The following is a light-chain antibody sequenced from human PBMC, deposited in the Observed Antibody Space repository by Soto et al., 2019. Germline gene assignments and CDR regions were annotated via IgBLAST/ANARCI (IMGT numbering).Light chain of an antibody. CDR1: QDISNH. CDR3: QQYDNLPTFT. CDR2: DAS. Sequence: DIQMTQSPSSLSASVGDRVTNTCQASQDISNHLNWYQQKPGKAPKLLIYDASSLETGVPSSFSGSGSGTDFTFTITSQRPEDIATYYCQQYDNLPTFTFGPGTKVDIK. V-gene: IGKV1-33*01. J-gene: IGKJ3*01.